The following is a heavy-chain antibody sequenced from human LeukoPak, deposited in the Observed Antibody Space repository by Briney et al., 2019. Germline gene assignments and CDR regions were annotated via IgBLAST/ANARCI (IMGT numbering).Heavy chain of an antibody. CDR3: ARVGELLWFGEPPGHFDY. CDR2: IYSGGST. Sequence: PGGSLRLSCAASGFTVSSNYMSWVRQAPGKGLEWVSVIYSGGSTYYADSVKGRFTISRDNSKNTLYLQMNSLRAEDTAVYSCARVGELLWFGEPPGHFDYWGQGTLVTVSS. D-gene: IGHD3-10*01. CDR1: GFTVSSNY. V-gene: IGHV3-66*01. J-gene: IGHJ4*02.